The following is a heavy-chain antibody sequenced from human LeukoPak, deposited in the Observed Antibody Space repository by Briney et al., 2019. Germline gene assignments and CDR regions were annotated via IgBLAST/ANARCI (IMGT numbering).Heavy chain of an antibody. CDR3: ARGFWNFDL. CDR1: GFSFSSYW. J-gene: IGHJ2*01. CDR2: IKQDGSEK. Sequence: GGSLRLSCVASGFSFSSYWMSWVRQAPGKGLEWVANIKQDGSEKYFVGSVKGRFTISRDNAKNSLYLQMNSLRAEDTAVYYCARGFWNFDLWGHGTLVTV. V-gene: IGHV3-7*01.